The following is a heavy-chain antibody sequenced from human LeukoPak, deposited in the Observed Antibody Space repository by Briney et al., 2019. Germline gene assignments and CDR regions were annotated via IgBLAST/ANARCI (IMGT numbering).Heavy chain of an antibody. CDR3: ARDRNRDDFWSGYYLGYYYGMDV. D-gene: IGHD3-3*01. Sequence: PSETLSLTCTVSGGSISSYYWSWIRQPPGKGLEWIGYIYYSGSTTYNPSLKSRVTISVDTSKNQFSLKLSSVTAADTAVYYCARDRNRDDFWSGYYLGYYYGMDVWGQGTTVTVSS. CDR2: IYYSGST. CDR1: GGSISSYY. V-gene: IGHV4-59*12. J-gene: IGHJ6*02.